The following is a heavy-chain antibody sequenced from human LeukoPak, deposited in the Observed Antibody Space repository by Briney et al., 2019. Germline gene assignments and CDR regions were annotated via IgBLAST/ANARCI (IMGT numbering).Heavy chain of an antibody. D-gene: IGHD6-13*01. CDR1: GFTFSSYS. Sequence: GGSLRLSCAASGFTFSSYSMNWVRQAPGKGLEWVAVISYDGSNKYYADSVKGRFTISRDNSKNTLYLQMNSLRAEDTAVYYCAKANSWPEYFQHWGQGTLVTVSS. V-gene: IGHV3-30*18. CDR2: ISYDGSNK. J-gene: IGHJ1*01. CDR3: AKANSWPEYFQH.